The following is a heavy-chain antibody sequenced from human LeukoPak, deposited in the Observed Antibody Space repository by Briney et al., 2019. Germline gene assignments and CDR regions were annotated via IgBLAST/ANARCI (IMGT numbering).Heavy chain of an antibody. CDR3: ARTSDAFDI. J-gene: IGHJ3*02. V-gene: IGHV3-66*01. Sequence: GGSLRLSCVASGLTVNSNYISWVRQAPGKGLEWVSLTYSGGSSYYADSVKGRFTISRDISKNTLYLQMNSLRAEDTAVYYCARTSDAFDIWGQGTLVTVSS. CDR2: TYSGGSS. CDR1: GLTVNSNY.